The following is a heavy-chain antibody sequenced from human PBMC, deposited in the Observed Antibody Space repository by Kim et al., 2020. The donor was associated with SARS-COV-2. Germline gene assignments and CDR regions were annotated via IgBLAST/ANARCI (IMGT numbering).Heavy chain of an antibody. J-gene: IGHJ6*02. Sequence: SETLSLTCAVYGGSFSGYYWSWIRQPPGKGLEWIGEINHSGSTNYNPSLKSRVTISVDTSKNQFSLKLSSVTAADTAVYYCARSKIVVVPAAMKGEDYYYGMDVWGQGTTVTVSS. CDR1: GGSFSGYY. CDR3: ARSKIVVVPAAMKGEDYYYGMDV. CDR2: INHSGST. D-gene: IGHD2-2*01. V-gene: IGHV4-34*01.